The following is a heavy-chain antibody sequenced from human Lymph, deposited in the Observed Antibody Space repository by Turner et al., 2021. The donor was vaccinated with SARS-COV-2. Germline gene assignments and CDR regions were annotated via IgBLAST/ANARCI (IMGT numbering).Heavy chain of an antibody. J-gene: IGHJ2*01. Sequence: EVQLVESGGGLVQPGGSLRLSCVASRFTFTTYEMNWVSQARGKGREWVSYIGSSGGTIYYADSVKGRFTISRDNAKNSLYLQMNSLRAEDTAVYYCARDQYYDSSGYYFFRASYFDLWGRGTLVTVSS. V-gene: IGHV3-48*03. CDR2: IGSSGGTI. CDR3: ARDQYYDSSGYYFFRASYFDL. CDR1: RFTFTTYE. D-gene: IGHD3-22*01.